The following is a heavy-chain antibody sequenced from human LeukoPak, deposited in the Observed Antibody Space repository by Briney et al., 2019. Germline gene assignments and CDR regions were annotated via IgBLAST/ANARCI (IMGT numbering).Heavy chain of an antibody. D-gene: IGHD6-19*01. V-gene: IGHV4-59*01. J-gene: IGHJ4*02. CDR2: IYYSGST. CDR1: GGSISSYY. CDR3: ARDRGRYSSGFDY. Sequence: SETLSLTCTVSGGSISSYYWSWIRQPPGKGLEWIGYIYYSGSTNYNPSLKSRVTISVDTSKNQFSLKLSSVTAADTAVYYCARDRGRYSSGFDYWGQGTLVTVSS.